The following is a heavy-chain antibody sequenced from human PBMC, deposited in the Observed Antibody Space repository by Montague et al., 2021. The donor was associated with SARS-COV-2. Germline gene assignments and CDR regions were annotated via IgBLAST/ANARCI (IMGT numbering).Heavy chain of an antibody. D-gene: IGHD1-14*01. CDR2: IFHNGFS. V-gene: IGHV4-39*01. J-gene: IGHJ4*02. CDR3: ARRVSNRRAAVDYFDY. Sequence: SETLSLTCLVSGGTISTDILYWYWAWIRPPPGKGLEWIGSIFHNGFSYYNPSLNTRVTISIDTSRNHFSLSLTSATAPDTAVYYCARRVSNRRAAVDYFDYWGQGTPVTVSS. CDR1: GGTISTDILYWY.